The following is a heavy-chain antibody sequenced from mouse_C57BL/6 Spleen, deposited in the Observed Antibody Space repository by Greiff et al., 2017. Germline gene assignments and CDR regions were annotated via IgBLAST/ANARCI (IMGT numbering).Heavy chain of an antibody. CDR1: GFTFSSYT. CDR2: ISGGGGNT. CDR3: AREDSNYPAWFAY. J-gene: IGHJ3*01. V-gene: IGHV5-9*01. Sequence: EVMLVESGGGLVKPGGSLKLSCAASGFTFSSYTMSWVRQTPEKRLEWVATISGGGGNTYYPDSVKGRFTISRDNAKNTLYLQMSSLRSEDTALYYFAREDSNYPAWFAYWGQGTLVTVSA. D-gene: IGHD2-5*01.